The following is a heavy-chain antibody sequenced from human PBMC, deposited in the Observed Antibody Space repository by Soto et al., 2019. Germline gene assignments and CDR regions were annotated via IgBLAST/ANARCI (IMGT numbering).Heavy chain of an antibody. CDR3: ARSYYDILTGYEDY. CDR1: GFTFSSYW. V-gene: IGHV3-7*05. CDR2: IKQDGSEK. J-gene: IGHJ4*02. Sequence: GGSLRLSCAASGFTFSSYWMSWVRQAPGKGLEWVANIKQDGSEKYYVDSVKGRFTISRDNAKNSLYLQMNSLRAEDTAVYYCARSYYDILTGYEDYWGQGTLVTVSS. D-gene: IGHD3-9*01.